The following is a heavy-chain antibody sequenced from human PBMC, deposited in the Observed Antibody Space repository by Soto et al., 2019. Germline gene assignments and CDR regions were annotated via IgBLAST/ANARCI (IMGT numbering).Heavy chain of an antibody. Sequence: PGGSLRLSCAASGFTFSSYGMHWVRQAPGKGLEWVAVISYDGSNKYYADSVKGRFTISRDNSKNTLYLQMNSLRSDDTAVYYCAILARDYSSWYSPGAGFDYWGQGTLVTVSS. CDR3: AILARDYSSWYSPGAGFDY. CDR2: ISYDGSNK. J-gene: IGHJ4*02. D-gene: IGHD6-13*01. CDR1: GFTFSSYG. V-gene: IGHV3-30*03.